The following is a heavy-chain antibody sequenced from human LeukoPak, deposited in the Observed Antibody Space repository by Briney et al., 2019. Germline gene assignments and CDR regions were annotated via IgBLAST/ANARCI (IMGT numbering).Heavy chain of an antibody. CDR3: ARLPITKRAMDV. CDR2: IYFVGNT. J-gene: IGHJ6*02. CDR1: GDSTTSGNAY. V-gene: IGHV4-39*01. Sequence: SETLSLTCSVSGDSTTSGNAYWGCIRQPPMKGMEWHASIYFVGNTSQNPSSTSRRVTMSVDTAKYQFSLKLTSVTAADSAVYYCARLPITKRAMDVWGQGTTVTVSS. D-gene: IGHD3-3*01.